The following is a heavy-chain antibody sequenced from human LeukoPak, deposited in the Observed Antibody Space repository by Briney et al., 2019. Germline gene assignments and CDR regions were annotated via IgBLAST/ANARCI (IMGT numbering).Heavy chain of an antibody. J-gene: IGHJ6*03. CDR2: IYYSGST. CDR3: ARCYGSGPYYMDV. CDR1: GGSISSGGYS. Sequence: PSETLSLTCAVSGGSISSGGYSWSWIRQPPGKGLEWIGYIYYSGSTYYNPSLKSRVTISVDTSKNQFSLKLSSVTAADTAVYYCARCYGSGPYYMDVWGKGTTVTISS. D-gene: IGHD3-10*01. V-gene: IGHV4-61*08.